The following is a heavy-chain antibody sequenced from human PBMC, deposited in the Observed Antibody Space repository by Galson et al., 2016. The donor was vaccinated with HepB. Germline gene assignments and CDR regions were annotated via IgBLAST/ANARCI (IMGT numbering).Heavy chain of an antibody. V-gene: IGHV3-23*01. J-gene: IGHJ3*01. CDR1: GFTFSTYA. CDR2: VTGSGSWT. Sequence: SLRLSCAASGFTFSTYAMTWVRQAPGKGLEWVSSVTGSGSWTYYADSVKSRLTISRDNSKNTLYLQMNSLRAEDTAVYYCARDPNGDYFGAFDFWGQGTMVNVSS. CDR3: ARDPNGDYFGAFDF. D-gene: IGHD4-17*01.